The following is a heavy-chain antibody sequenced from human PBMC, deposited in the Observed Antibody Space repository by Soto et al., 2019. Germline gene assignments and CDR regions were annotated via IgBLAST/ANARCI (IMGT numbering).Heavy chain of an antibody. V-gene: IGHV3-23*03. Sequence: EVQLLESGGGLVQPGGSLRLSCAASGFTFSSYAMSWVRQAPGKGLEWVSVIYSGGNTYYADSVKGRFTISRDNSKNTLYLQMSSLRVEDTAVYYCARRYYAMDVWGQGTTVTVSS. J-gene: IGHJ6*02. CDR1: GFTFSSYA. CDR3: ARRYYAMDV. CDR2: IYSGGNT.